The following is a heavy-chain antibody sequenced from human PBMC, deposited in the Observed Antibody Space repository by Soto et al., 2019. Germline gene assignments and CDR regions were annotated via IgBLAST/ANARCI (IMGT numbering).Heavy chain of an antibody. CDR1: VFTFSSYD. CDR3: PKDLDGSWTSPEY. CDR2: ISYDGSKE. Sequence: GGSRRLGGSSLVFTFSSYDMRWVRQAPGKVLEWVAVISYDGSKEYYADSVKGRFTISRDNSKNTLYLQMNSLRAEDTAVYYCPKDLDGSWTSPEYWGQGTLVTVSS. D-gene: IGHD1-26*01. V-gene: IGHV3-30*18. J-gene: IGHJ4*02.